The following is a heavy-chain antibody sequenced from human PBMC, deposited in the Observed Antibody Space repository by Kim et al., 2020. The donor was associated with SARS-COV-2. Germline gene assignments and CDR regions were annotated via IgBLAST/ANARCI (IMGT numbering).Heavy chain of an antibody. CDR1: GFTFSSYA. CDR2: ISYDGSNK. V-gene: IGHV3-30*04. Sequence: GGSLRLSCAASGFTFSSYAMHWVRQAPGKGLEWVAVISYDGSNKYYADSAKGRFTISRDNSKNTLYLQMNSLRAEDTSVYYCARDPAYCGGDCYEAIGWYFDLWGRGTLVTVSS. D-gene: IGHD2-21*02. J-gene: IGHJ2*01. CDR3: ARDPAYCGGDCYEAIGWYFDL.